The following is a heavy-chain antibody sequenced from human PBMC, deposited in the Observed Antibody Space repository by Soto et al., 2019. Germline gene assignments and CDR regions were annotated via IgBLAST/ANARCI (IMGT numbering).Heavy chain of an antibody. CDR3: ARGDSSLIDL. Sequence: QVRLVASGGGVVQPGRSLRLSCAASAFTFSAYGIHWVRQAPGKGLEWVAIIWYDGSNEDYADSVRGRFTISRDNSKNTGYLQMNNLRAEDTAVYYCARGDSSLIDLWGQGTLVTVSS. V-gene: IGHV3-33*01. CDR2: IWYDGSNE. J-gene: IGHJ4*02. D-gene: IGHD6-13*01. CDR1: AFTFSAYG.